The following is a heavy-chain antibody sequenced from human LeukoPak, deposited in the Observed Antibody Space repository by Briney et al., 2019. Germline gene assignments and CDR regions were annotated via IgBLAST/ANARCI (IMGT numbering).Heavy chain of an antibody. D-gene: IGHD2-15*01. J-gene: IGHJ4*02. V-gene: IGHV3-21*04. Sequence: GGSLRLSCAASGFTFSSYSMNWVRQAPGKGLEWVSSISSSSSYIYYADSVKGRFTISRDNAKNSLYLQMNSLRAEDTALYYCAKDMRGRYCSGGSCSYYFDYWGQGTLVTVPS. CDR2: ISSSSSYI. CDR3: AKDMRGRYCSGGSCSYYFDY. CDR1: GFTFSSYS.